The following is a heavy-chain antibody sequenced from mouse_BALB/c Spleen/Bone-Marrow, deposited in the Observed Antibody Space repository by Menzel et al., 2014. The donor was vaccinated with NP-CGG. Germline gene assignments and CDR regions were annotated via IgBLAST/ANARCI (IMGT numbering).Heavy chain of an antibody. D-gene: IGHD2-1*01. V-gene: IGHV3-2*02. J-gene: IGHJ4*01. Sequence: VQLQQSGPGLVKPSQSLSLTCTVTGYSITSDYAWNWVRQFPGNKLEWMGYISYSGITGYNPSLKSRISIIRDTSKNQFFLQLSSGTTEDTATYFCARDDGNSVLYYYAMDYWGQGTSVTVSS. CDR1: GYSITSDYA. CDR2: ISYSGIT. CDR3: ARDDGNSVLYYYAMDY.